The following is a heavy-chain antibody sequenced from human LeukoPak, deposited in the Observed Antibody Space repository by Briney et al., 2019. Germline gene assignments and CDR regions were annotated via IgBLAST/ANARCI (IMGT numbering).Heavy chain of an antibody. CDR1: GYTLTGYY. D-gene: IGHD5-12*01. CDR2: INPNSGGT. J-gene: IGHJ4*02. Sequence: ASVKVSCQASGYTLTGYYMHAVRPAPGQGLEWVGWINPNSGGTNYAQKFQGRVTMTRHTSIITDSMDLSRQIADGPAVCYLLRGYSGYDPTLLDYGGQGTLLTVSA. CDR3: LRGYSGYDPTLLDY. V-gene: IGHV1-2*02.